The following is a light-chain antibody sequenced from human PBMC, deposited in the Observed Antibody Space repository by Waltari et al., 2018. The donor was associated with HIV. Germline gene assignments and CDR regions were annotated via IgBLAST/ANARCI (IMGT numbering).Light chain of an antibody. CDR1: SSDISYFDS. Sequence: QSALTQPRSVSGSPGQSVTISCTGTSSDISYFDSVSCYQQYPGKAPKVIIYEVSQRPSGVPDRFTASKSGITASLTISGLQDEDEADYYCCSYAGAYTYVFGTGTKVTVL. CDR3: CSYAGAYTYV. J-gene: IGLJ1*01. V-gene: IGLV2-11*01. CDR2: EVS.